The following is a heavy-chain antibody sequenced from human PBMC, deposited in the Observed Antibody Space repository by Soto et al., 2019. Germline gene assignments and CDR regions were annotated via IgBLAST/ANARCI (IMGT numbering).Heavy chain of an antibody. J-gene: IGHJ6*02. V-gene: IGHV1-69*13. CDR3: ARDSPPAIAARPYYYYGMDV. Sequence: ASVKVSCKASGGTFSSYAISWVRQAPGQGLEWMGGIIPIFGTANYAQKFQGRVTITADESTSTAYMELSSLRSEDTAVYYCARDSPPAIAARPYYYYGMDVWGQGTTVTVSS. CDR1: GGTFSSYA. CDR2: IIPIFGTA. D-gene: IGHD6-6*01.